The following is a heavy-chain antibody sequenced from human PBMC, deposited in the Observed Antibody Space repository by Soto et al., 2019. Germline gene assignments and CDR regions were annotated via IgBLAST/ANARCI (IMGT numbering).Heavy chain of an antibody. D-gene: IGHD3-22*01. Sequence: GGSLRLSCAASGFTFRNYGMNLVRQAPGKGLEWVSYIGLGSSTKYYADSVEGRFTISRDNAKNSLYLQMNSLRAEDTAVYYCARDQLYYNDISGRPLNAFDVWGQGTMVTVSS. CDR1: GFTFRNYG. J-gene: IGHJ3*01. CDR3: ARDQLYYNDISGRPLNAFDV. CDR2: IGLGSSTK. V-gene: IGHV3-48*01.